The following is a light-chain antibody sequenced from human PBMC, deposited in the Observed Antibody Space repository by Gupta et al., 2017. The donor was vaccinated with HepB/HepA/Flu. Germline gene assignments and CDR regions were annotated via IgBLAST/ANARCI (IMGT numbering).Light chain of an antibody. CDR3: SSYTSSSTLV. CDR2: DVS. CDR1: NSDVGGYNY. V-gene: IGLV2-14*03. Sequence: QSALPQPAAVSGPPGPSSTISCTGTNSDVGGYNYLSWYQQPPGKAPELMIYDVSNRPSGDSIRCSGSKSGNTVSLTNSGPQDEDEADYYFSSYTSSSTLVFGGGTKLTVL. J-gene: IGLJ3*02.